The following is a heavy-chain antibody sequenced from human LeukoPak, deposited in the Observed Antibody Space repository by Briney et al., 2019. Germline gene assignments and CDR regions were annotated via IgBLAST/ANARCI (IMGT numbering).Heavy chain of an antibody. Sequence: ASVKVSCKASGYTFTSYGISWVRQAPGKGLEWMGWISDDNGNTNYAQKLQGRVTMTTDTSTRTAYMELRSLRSDDTAVYYCARDRGYGDPFDAFDIWGQGTMVTVSS. D-gene: IGHD4-17*01. CDR1: GYTFTSYG. V-gene: IGHV1-18*01. CDR2: ISDDNGNT. CDR3: ARDRGYGDPFDAFDI. J-gene: IGHJ3*02.